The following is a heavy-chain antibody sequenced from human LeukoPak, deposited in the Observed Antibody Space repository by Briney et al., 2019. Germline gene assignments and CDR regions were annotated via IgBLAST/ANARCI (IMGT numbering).Heavy chain of an antibody. D-gene: IGHD3-22*01. J-gene: IGHJ5*02. CDR1: GFTFNNYG. V-gene: IGHV3-30*02. CDR2: IRYDGSNK. CDR3: ARDLGQYYDTSDNWFDP. Sequence: GGSLRLSCAGSGFTFNNYGIHWVRQAPGKGLEWVAFIRYDGSNKYYADSVKGRFTISRDNAKNTLNLQMNSLRAEDTAVYYCARDLGQYYDTSDNWFDPWGQGTLVTVSS.